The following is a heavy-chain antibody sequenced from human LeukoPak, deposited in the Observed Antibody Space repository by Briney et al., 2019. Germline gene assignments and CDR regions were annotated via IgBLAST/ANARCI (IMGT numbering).Heavy chain of an antibody. CDR2: ISGGGGGT. CDR1: GFTFTTYA. CDR3: ARSDDYGDYGAKY. J-gene: IGHJ4*02. Sequence: GGSLRLSCAASGFTFTTYAMGWVRQSPGKGLEWVSSISGGGGGTYYADSVKGRFTISRDNSKNTLYLQMNSLRAEDTAVYYCARSDDYGDYGAKYWGQGTLVTVSS. V-gene: IGHV3-23*01. D-gene: IGHD4-17*01.